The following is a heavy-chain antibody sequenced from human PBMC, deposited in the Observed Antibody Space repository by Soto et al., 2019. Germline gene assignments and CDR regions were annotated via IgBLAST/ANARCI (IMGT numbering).Heavy chain of an antibody. CDR1: GGSISSGGYY. Sequence: QVQLQESGPGLVKPSQTLSLTCTVSGGSISSGGYYWSWIRQHPGKGLEWIGYIYYSGSTYYNPSLNSRVTLSVDTSKNQFALKLSSVAAADTAVYYCARERRFYYDSSGYLTNFDYWGQGTLVTVSS. J-gene: IGHJ4*02. CDR2: IYYSGST. CDR3: ARERRFYYDSSGYLTNFDY. V-gene: IGHV4-31*03. D-gene: IGHD3-22*01.